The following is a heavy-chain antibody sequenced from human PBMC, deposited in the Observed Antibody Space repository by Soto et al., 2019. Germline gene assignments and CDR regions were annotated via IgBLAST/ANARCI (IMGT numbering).Heavy chain of an antibody. Sequence: TRSLTCAISGGSLSRGGYSWRWIQQPPGKGLEWIGYIYHSGSTYYNPSLKSRVTISVDRSKNQFSLQLNSVTPEDTAVYYCARGRLAEGPYGMDVRGQGTTVTVSS. D-gene: IGHD6-25*01. V-gene: IGHV4-30-2*01. J-gene: IGHJ6*02. CDR2: IYHSGST. CDR3: ARGRLAEGPYGMDV. CDR1: GGSLSRGGYS.